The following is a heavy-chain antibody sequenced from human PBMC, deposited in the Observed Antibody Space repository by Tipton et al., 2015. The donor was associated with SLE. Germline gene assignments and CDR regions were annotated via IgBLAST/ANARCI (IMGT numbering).Heavy chain of an antibody. CDR1: GDSITTYY. CDR2: MFPSGTT. V-gene: IGHV4-59*12. J-gene: IGHJ2*01. D-gene: IGHD4-11*01. Sequence: TLSLTCSVSGDSITTYYWSWIRQPPGKGLEWIGYMFPSGTTNYNPSLKSRVTMSVDTSKNHFSLKLISVTAADTAVYYCAREFLNPVTTVHYYFDLWGRGTLVTVSS. CDR3: AREFLNPVTTVHYYFDL.